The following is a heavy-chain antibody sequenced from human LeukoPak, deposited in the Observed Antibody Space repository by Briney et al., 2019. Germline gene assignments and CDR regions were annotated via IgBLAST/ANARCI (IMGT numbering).Heavy chain of an antibody. CDR2: VYTSGST. CDR1: GGSIDSYY. Sequence: SETLSLTCTVSGGSIDSYYWSWIRQPAGKGLEWIGRVYTSGSTNYNPSLKSRVTMSVDTSKNQFSLELSSVTAADTAVYYCAGSRRDYYYDADDYWGQGTLVTVSS. V-gene: IGHV4-4*07. J-gene: IGHJ4*02. D-gene: IGHD3-22*01. CDR3: AGSRRDYYYDADDY.